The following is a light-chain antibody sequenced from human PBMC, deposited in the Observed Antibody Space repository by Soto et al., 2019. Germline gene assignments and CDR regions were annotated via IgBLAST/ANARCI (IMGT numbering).Light chain of an antibody. CDR1: SSDVGRHNA. V-gene: IGLV2-14*03. Sequence: QSALTQPASVSGSPGQSITISCSGTSSDVGRHNAVSWYQQHPGKVPQLMIYNVNIRPTGISDRFSASKSGNMASLTISGLQAEDEADYYCSSYRVCGSYVLGTGTKLTVL. CDR3: SSYRVCGSYV. J-gene: IGLJ1*01. CDR2: NVN.